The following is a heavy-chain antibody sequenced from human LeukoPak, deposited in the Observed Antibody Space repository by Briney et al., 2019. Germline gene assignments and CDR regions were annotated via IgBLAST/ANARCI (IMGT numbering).Heavy chain of an antibody. CDR3: ARVAIGANWFDP. CDR2: IIPIFGTA. D-gene: IGHD1-26*01. V-gene: IGHV1-69*05. Sequence: GASVKVSCKASGGTFSSYAISWVRQAPGQGLEWMGGIIPIFGTANYAQKFQGRVTITTDESTSTAYMELSSLRSEGTAVYYCARVAIGANWFDPWGQGTLVTVSS. CDR1: GGTFSSYA. J-gene: IGHJ5*02.